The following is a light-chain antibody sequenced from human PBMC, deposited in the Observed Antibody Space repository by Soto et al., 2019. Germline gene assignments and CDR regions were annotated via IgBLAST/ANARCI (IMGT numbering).Light chain of an antibody. CDR1: SSVVGSYNR. CDR2: DVS. J-gene: IGLJ1*01. Sequence: QSALTQPPSVSGSPGQSVTISCTGTSSVVGSYNRVSWYQQPPGTAPKLMIYDVSNRPSGIPDRFSGSKSGNAASLTISGLQAEDEADYSCSSYTTSSTYVFRTGTKVTVL. CDR3: SSYTTSSTYV. V-gene: IGLV2-18*02.